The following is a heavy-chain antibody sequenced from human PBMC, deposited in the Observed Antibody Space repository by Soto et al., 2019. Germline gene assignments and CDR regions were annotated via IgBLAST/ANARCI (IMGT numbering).Heavy chain of an antibody. V-gene: IGHV1-2*02. J-gene: IGHJ4*02. CDR1: GYTFTGYY. CDR2: INPNSGGT. Sequence: ASVKVSCKASGYTFTGYYMHWVRQAPGQGLEWMGWINPNSGGTNYAQKFQGRVTMTRDTSISTAYIELSRLRSDDTAVYYCARGYCSSTSCHDYFDYWGQGTLVTVSS. CDR3: ARGYCSSTSCHDYFDY. D-gene: IGHD2-2*01.